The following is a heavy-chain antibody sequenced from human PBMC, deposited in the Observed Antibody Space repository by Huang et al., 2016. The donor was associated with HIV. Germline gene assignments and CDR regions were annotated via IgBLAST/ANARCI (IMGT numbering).Heavy chain of an antibody. J-gene: IGHJ4*02. D-gene: IGHD2-15*01. CDR1: GGSISTHY. CDR3: ARNEMDGYYPFDY. V-gene: IGHV4-59*11. CDR2: SYVSGSS. Sequence: VQLQESGPGLVKPSEILSLTCTVSGGSISTHYWGWIRQPPGKGLEWIGRSYVSGSSNYTPSLNSRVSMSLDTSKNQLSLKLTSVTAADTAVYYCARNEMDGYYPFDYWGQGTLVAVSS.